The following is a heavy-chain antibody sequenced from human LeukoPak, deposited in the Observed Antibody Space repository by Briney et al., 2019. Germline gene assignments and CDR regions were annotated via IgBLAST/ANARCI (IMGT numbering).Heavy chain of an antibody. CDR3: AKSVPYYDFWSGHYYFDY. CDR1: GFTFSSYA. J-gene: IGHJ4*02. V-gene: IGHV3-23*01. Sequence: GGSLRLSCAASGFTFSSYAMSWVRQAPGKGLEWVSAISGSGGSTYYADSVKGRFTISRDNSKNTLYLQMNSLRAEDTAVYYCAKSVPYYDFWSGHYYFDYWGQGTLVTVSS. CDR2: ISGSGGST. D-gene: IGHD3-3*01.